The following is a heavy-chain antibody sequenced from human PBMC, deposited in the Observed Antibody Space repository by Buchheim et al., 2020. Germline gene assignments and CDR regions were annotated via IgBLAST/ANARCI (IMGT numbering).Heavy chain of an antibody. D-gene: IGHD3-10*01. CDR1: GGPVSSGSYY. CDR3: ARASGSYFDY. V-gene: IGHV4-61*01. Sequence: QVQLQESGPGLVKPSETLSLTCTVSGGPVSSGSYYWSWIRQPPGKGLEWIGYIYYSGSTNYNPPLKTRVTISVDTSKNQFSLKLSSVAAADTAVYYCARASGSYFDYWGQGTL. J-gene: IGHJ4*02. CDR2: IYYSGST.